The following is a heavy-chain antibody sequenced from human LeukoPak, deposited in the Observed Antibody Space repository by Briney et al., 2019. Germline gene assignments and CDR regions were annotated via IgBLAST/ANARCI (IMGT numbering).Heavy chain of an antibody. CDR1: GGSISSSSYY. CDR2: IYYSRST. J-gene: IGHJ3*02. V-gene: IGHV4-39*07. CDR3: ARGRSYWRDALDI. Sequence: PSETLSLTCTVSGGSISSSSYYWGWIRQPPGKGLEWIGSIYYSRSTYYNPSLKSRVTISVDTSKNQFSLKLSSVTAADTAVYYCARGRSYWRDALDIWGQGTMVTVSS. D-gene: IGHD1-26*01.